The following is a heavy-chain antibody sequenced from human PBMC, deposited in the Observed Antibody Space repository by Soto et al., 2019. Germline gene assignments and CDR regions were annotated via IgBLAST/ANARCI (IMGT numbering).Heavy chain of an antibody. V-gene: IGHV1-46*01. CDR2: INPSGGST. CDR3: ARESPTLYVWGSYRYSWFDP. D-gene: IGHD3-16*02. Sequence: QVQLVQSGAEVKKPGASVKVSCKASGYTFTSYYMHWVRQAPGQGLEWMGIINPSGGSTSYAQKFQGSVTMTRATSTSTVYMELSSLRSEDTAVYYCARESPTLYVWGSYRYSWFDPWGQGTLVTVSS. CDR1: GYTFTSYY. J-gene: IGHJ5*02.